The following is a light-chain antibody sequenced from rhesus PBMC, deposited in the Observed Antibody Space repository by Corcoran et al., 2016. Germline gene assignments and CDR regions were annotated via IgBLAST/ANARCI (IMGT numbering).Light chain of an antibody. Sequence: DIQMTQSPSSLSASVGDRVTITCRASENVNNYLNWYQQKPGKAPKLLIYKASTLKSGVPSRFRGSGSGTDYTFTISSLQPEEVATYYCQHGYGTPWTFGQGTKVEIK. V-gene: IGKV1-74*01. CDR1: ENVNNY. J-gene: IGKJ1*01. CDR3: QHGYGTPWT. CDR2: KAS.